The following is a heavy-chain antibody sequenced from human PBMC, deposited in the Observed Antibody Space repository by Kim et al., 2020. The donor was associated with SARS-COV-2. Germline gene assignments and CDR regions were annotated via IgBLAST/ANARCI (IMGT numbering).Heavy chain of an antibody. CDR3: ARHGGGSRIFGVGPYYYYYMDV. D-gene: IGHD3-3*01. CDR2: IYYSGST. J-gene: IGHJ6*03. Sequence: SETLSLTCTVSGGSISSYYWSWIRQPPGKGLEWIGYIYYSGSTNYNPSLKSRVTISVDTSKNQFSLKLSSVTAADTAVYYCARHGGGSRIFGVGPYYYYYMDVWGKGTTVTVSS. V-gene: IGHV4-59*08. CDR1: GGSISSYY.